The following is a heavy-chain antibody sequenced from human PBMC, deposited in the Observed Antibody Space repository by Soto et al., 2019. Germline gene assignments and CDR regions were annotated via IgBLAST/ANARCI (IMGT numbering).Heavy chain of an antibody. J-gene: IGHJ6*02. Sequence: GGSLRLSCAASGLTFRSYAMSWVRQAPGKRLERVPTISGSGSSPYYADSVKGRFTISRDNSRNAVYLQMNSLRAEDTAEYYCAKDHHDGSGLYDNYGMDVWGQGTTVTVSS. CDR2: ISGSGSSP. V-gene: IGHV3-23*01. D-gene: IGHD3-22*01. CDR1: GLTFRSYA. CDR3: AKDHHDGSGLYDNYGMDV.